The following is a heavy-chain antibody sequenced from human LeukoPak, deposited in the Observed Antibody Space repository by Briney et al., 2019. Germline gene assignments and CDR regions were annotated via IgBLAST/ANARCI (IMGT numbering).Heavy chain of an antibody. CDR2: IRYDGSNK. J-gene: IGHJ6*03. D-gene: IGHD1-26*01. Sequence: GGSLRLSCGASGFTFSNYGMHWVRQAPGKGLEWVAFIRYDGSNKYYADSVKGRFTISRDNSKNTLYLQMNSLRAEDTAVYYCARAPGGSSYYYYMDVWGKGTTVTISS. CDR1: GFTFSNYG. V-gene: IGHV3-30*02. CDR3: ARAPGGSSYYYYMDV.